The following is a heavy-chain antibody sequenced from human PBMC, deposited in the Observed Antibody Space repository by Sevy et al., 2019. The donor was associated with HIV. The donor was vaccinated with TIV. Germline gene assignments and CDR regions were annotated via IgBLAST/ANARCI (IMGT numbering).Heavy chain of an antibody. D-gene: IGHD1-26*01. J-gene: IGHJ4*02. Sequence: EGSLRLSCAASGFIFSDYYMSWIRQAPGKELEWVSYISGSGNTIYYTDSVKGRFTISRDNAKDSLYLQMNSLRAEDTAVYYCPRAGGSWALRYWGQGSLVTVSS. CDR3: PRAGGSWALRY. CDR2: ISGSGNTI. CDR1: GFIFSDYY. V-gene: IGHV3-11*01.